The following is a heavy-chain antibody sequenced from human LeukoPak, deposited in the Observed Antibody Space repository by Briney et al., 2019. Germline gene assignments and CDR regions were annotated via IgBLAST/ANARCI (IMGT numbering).Heavy chain of an antibody. D-gene: IGHD1-26*01. V-gene: IGHV4-59*01. J-gene: IGHJ3*02. CDR1: GGSISGYY. Sequence: SETLSLTCTVSGGSISGYYWTWIRQPPGKGLEWVGYIYSSGGTDHNPSLKSRVTMSVDTSTNQLSLKLNSVTAADTAVYYCARAKRWENDAFDIWGQGTLVTVAS. CDR2: IYSSGGT. CDR3: ARAKRWENDAFDI.